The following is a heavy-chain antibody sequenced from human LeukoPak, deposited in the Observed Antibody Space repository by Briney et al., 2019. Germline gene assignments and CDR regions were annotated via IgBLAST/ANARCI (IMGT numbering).Heavy chain of an antibody. J-gene: IGHJ4*02. CDR2: IYTSGST. V-gene: IGHV4-4*07. CDR1: GGSISSYY. D-gene: IGHD3-22*01. Sequence: SETLSLTCTVSGGSISSYYWSWIRQPAGKGLEWIGRIYTSGSTNYNPSLKSRVTMSVDTSENQFSLKLSSVTAADTAVYYCARVRRGSGYLYFDYWGQGTLVTVSS. CDR3: ARVRRGSGYLYFDY.